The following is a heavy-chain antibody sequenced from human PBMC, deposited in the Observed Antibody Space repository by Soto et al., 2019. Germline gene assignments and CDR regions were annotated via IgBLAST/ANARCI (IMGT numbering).Heavy chain of an antibody. D-gene: IGHD6-6*01. CDR3: ARARGEQLVLGWFDP. CDR1: VGTSSSYA. Sequence: SVKVSCKASVGTSSSYAISWVRQAPRQGLEWMGGIIPIFGTANYAQKFQGRVTITADESTSTAYMELSSLRSEDTAVYYCARARGEQLVLGWFDPWGQGTLGTVSS. CDR2: IIPIFGTA. V-gene: IGHV1-69*13. J-gene: IGHJ5*02.